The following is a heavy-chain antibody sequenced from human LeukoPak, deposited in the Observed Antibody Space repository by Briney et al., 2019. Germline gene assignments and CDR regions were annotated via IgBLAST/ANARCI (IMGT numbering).Heavy chain of an antibody. CDR2: FNHSGST. Sequence: SETLSLTCAVYGGSFSGYYWSWIRQPPGKGLEWIGEFNHSGSTNYNPSLKSRVTISVDTSKNQFSLKLSSVTAADTAVYYCARDLCSSTSCYYFDYWGQGTLVTVSS. J-gene: IGHJ4*02. CDR3: ARDLCSSTSCYYFDY. V-gene: IGHV4-34*01. CDR1: GGSFSGYY. D-gene: IGHD2-2*01.